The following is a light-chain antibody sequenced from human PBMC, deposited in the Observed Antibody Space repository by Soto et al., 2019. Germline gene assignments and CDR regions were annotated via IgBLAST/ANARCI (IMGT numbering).Light chain of an antibody. CDR2: GAS. V-gene: IGKV1-39*01. CDR3: QQRSNWPPIT. Sequence: DIQMTQSPTSLSASVGDRVTITCRASQTIGTYLRWYQQKPGKAPQLLIYGASDLQRGVPSRFRGSGSGTDFTLTISSLEPEDFAVYYCQQRSNWPPITFGQGTRLEIK. J-gene: IGKJ5*01. CDR1: QTIGTY.